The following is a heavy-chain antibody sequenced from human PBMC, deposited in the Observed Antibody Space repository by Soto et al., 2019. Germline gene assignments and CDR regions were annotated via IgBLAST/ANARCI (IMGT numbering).Heavy chain of an antibody. D-gene: IGHD3-22*01. J-gene: IGHJ4*02. Sequence: SETLSLTCTVSGGSISSSSYYWGWIRQPPGKGLEWIGSIYYSGSTYYNPSLKSRVTISVDTSKNQFSLKLSSVTASDTAVYYCVTLPATMIVVVTYLDYWGQGTLVTVSS. V-gene: IGHV4-39*01. CDR1: GGSISSSSYY. CDR3: VTLPATMIVVVTYLDY. CDR2: IYYSGST.